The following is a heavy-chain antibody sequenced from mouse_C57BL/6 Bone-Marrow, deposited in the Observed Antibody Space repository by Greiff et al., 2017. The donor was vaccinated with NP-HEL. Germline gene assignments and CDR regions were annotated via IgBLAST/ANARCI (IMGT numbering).Heavy chain of an antibody. D-gene: IGHD1-1*01. CDR3: ARFTTVVANDY. CDR1: GYTFTSYW. CDR2: IDPSDSYT. Sequence: QVQLQQPGAELVMPGASVKLSCKASGYTFTSYWMHWVKQRPGQGLEWIGEIDPSDSYTTYNQKFKGKSTLTVAKSSSTAYMQLSSLTSEDSAVYYCARFTTVVANDYWGQGTTLTVAS. J-gene: IGHJ2*01. V-gene: IGHV1-69*01.